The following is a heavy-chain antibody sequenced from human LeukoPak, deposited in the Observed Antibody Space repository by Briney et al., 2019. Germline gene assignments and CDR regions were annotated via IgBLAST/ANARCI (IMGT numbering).Heavy chain of an antibody. Sequence: GGSLRLSCAASGFTFSSTHMVWVRQAPGKGLEWVSVTYTGGNSYYAGSVKGRFTISRDNSKNMLYLQMNSLRTEDTAVYYCATLRSDSSGWYYFDYWGQGTLVTVSS. J-gene: IGHJ4*02. CDR2: TYTGGNS. D-gene: IGHD6-19*01. CDR1: GFTFSSTH. V-gene: IGHV3-53*05. CDR3: ATLRSDSSGWYYFDY.